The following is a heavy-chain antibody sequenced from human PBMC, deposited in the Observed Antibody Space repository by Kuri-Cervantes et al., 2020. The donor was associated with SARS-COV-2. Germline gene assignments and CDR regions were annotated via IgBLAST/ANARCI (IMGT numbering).Heavy chain of an antibody. J-gene: IGHJ4*02. V-gene: IGHV4-59*08. D-gene: IGHD2-2*01. CDR1: GGSSSSYY. CDR3: ARLGLHQTLYYFDY. Sequence: SCTASGGSSSSYYWSWIRQPPGKVRGWIGYIYYSGSTNYNPYLKSRVTISVDTSKNQFSLKLSSVTAADTAVYYCARLGLHQTLYYFDYWGQGTLVTVSS. CDR2: IYYSGST.